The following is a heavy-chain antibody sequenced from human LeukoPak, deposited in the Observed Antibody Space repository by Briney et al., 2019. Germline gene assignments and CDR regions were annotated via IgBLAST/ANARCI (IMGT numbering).Heavy chain of an antibody. CDR1: GFTFSSYN. V-gene: IGHV3-48*02. D-gene: IGHD2-15*01. J-gene: IGHJ4*02. CDR2: ISSGSSTI. Sequence: PGGSLRLSCAASGFTFSSYNMNWVRQAPGKGLEWVSFISSGSSTIYYADSVKGRFTISRDNAKNSLYLQMNSLRDEDTAVYYCAIGHQVVGYWGQGTLVTVSS. CDR3: AIGHQVVGY.